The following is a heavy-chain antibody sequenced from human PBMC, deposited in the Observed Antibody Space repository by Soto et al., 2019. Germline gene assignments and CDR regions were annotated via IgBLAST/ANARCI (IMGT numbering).Heavy chain of an antibody. CDR2: IKFDGSVK. CDR1: GFTFSDYW. CDR3: VKDGGYCSSSTCYSPRNHHFDY. D-gene: IGHD2-2*01. V-gene: IGHV3-7*03. Sequence: GGSLRLSCAASGFTFSDYWMSWVRQAPGKGPEWVANIKFDGSVKQYVDSVRGRFTISRDNSRNSLFLEMNSLNAGDTAVYYCVKDGGYCSSSTCYSPRNHHFDYWGQGAPVTVSS. J-gene: IGHJ4*02.